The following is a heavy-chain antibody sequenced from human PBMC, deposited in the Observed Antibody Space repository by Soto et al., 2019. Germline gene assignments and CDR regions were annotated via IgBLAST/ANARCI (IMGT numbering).Heavy chain of an antibody. V-gene: IGHV1-2*02. J-gene: IGHJ3*02. CDR2: INPNGGGT. CDR1: GYTFTGYY. D-gene: IGHD2-2*01. Sequence: QVQLVQSGAEVKKPGASVKVSCKASGYTFTGYYMHWVRQAPGKGLEWMGWINPNGGGTNYAQKFKGRVTMTRDTSISTAYMELSRLRSDDTAVYYCVIPARKAFDIWGQGTMVTVSS. CDR3: VIPARKAFDI.